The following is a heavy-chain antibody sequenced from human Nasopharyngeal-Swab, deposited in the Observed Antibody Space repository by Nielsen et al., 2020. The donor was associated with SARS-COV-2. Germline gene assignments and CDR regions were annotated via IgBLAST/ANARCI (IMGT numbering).Heavy chain of an antibody. J-gene: IGHJ4*02. CDR2: IYHSGST. CDR3: ATRDYYGSGTMGIPFDY. D-gene: IGHD3-10*01. V-gene: IGHV4-4*02. Sequence: VRQMPGKGLEWIGEIYHSGSTNYNPSLKSRVTISVDTSKNQFSLKLSSVTAADTAVYYCATRDYYGSGTMGIPFDYWGQGTLVTVSS.